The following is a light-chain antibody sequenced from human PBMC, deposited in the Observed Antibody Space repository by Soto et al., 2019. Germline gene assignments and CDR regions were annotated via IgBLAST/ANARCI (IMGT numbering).Light chain of an antibody. J-gene: IGKJ1*01. V-gene: IGKV4-1*01. CDR1: QSVLYSSNDKNF. CDR3: HQYYSTPWT. CDR2: WAS. Sequence: DIVMTQSPDSLAVSLGERATINCKSSQSVLYSSNDKNFLTWYQQKPGQPPKLLIYWASTREYGVPDRFSGSGSGTDFTLTISSRQAEDVAVYYCHQYYSTPWTFGQGTKVEIK.